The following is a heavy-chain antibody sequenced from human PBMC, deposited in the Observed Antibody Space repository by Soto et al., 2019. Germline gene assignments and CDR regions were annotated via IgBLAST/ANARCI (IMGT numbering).Heavy chain of an antibody. Sequence: ASVKVSCKVSGYTLTELSMHWVRQAPGKGLEWMGGFDPEDGETIYAQKFQGRVTMTEDTSTDTAYMELSSLRSEDTAVYYCATVFAYYYDSSGYSDAFDIWGQGTMVTVSS. D-gene: IGHD3-22*01. CDR3: ATVFAYYYDSSGYSDAFDI. V-gene: IGHV1-24*01. J-gene: IGHJ3*02. CDR1: GYTLTELS. CDR2: FDPEDGET.